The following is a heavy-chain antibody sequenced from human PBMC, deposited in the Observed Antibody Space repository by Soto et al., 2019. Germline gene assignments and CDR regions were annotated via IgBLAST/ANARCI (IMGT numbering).Heavy chain of an antibody. V-gene: IGHV3-74*03. CDR2: INSDGSIT. CDR3: VRALDYDSWSGSDPIDMHYGMDV. J-gene: IGHJ6*02. CDR1: GFTFSSYC. D-gene: IGHD3-3*01. Sequence: GGSXRLSCAASGFTFSSYCMHWVRQVPGKGLVWVSRINSDGSITTYAASVKGRFTISRDNAKNTLNLQMKSLTVEDTAVYYCVRALDYDSWSGSDPIDMHYGMDVWGQGTTVTVSS.